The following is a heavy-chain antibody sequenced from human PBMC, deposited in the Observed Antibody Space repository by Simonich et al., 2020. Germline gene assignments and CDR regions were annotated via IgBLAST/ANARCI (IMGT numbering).Heavy chain of an antibody. CDR1: GYTFTGDY. CDR3: ARGRLTGDKGAFDI. Sequence: QVQLVQSGAEVKKPGASVKVSCKASGYTFTGDYMHWVRQAPGQGLDWMGWINPNSGGTNYTQKFQGRVTMTRDTSISTAYMELSRLRSDDTAVYYCARGRLTGDKGAFDIWGQGTMVTVSS. D-gene: IGHD7-27*01. V-gene: IGHV1-2*02. J-gene: IGHJ3*02. CDR2: INPNSGGT.